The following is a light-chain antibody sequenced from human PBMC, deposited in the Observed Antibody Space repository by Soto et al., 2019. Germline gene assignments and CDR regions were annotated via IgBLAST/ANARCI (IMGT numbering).Light chain of an antibody. V-gene: IGLV3-1*01. CDR2: QDS. Sequence: SYELTQPLSVSVSPGQTAIITCSGDKLGDKYACWYQHRPGQSPLLVIYQDSKRPSGIPERFSGSISGNTATLTISGTQAMDEADYYCQAWDNTHVVFGGGTKLTVL. CDR1: KLGDKY. J-gene: IGLJ2*01. CDR3: QAWDNTHVV.